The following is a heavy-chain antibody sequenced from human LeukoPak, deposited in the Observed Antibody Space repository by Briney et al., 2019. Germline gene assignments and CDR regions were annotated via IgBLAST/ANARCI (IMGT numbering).Heavy chain of an antibody. CDR3: ARGLSWYYYGSGSRGDAFDL. J-gene: IGHJ3*01. CDR1: GFTFSTYW. V-gene: IGHV3-7*04. Sequence: PGGSLRLSCAASGFTFSTYWMSWVRQAPGKGLEWVATVKQGGTEKAYVDSVKGRFTISRDNAKDSLYLQMNSLRAEDTAVYYCARGLSWYYYGSGSRGDAFDLWGQGTMVTVPS. D-gene: IGHD3-10*01. CDR2: VKQGGTEK.